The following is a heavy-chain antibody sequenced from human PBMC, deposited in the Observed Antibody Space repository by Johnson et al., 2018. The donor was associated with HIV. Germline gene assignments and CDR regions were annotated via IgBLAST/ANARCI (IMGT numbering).Heavy chain of an antibody. D-gene: IGHD4-17*01. Sequence: VQLVESGGGLVQPGGSLRLSCAASVFTFSSYEMNWVRQAPGKGLEWVSYISSSGSTIYYADSVKGRFTISRDNAKNSLYLQMNSLRAEDTALYYCAKGGYGDYAFLHFDIWGQGTMVTVSS. J-gene: IGHJ3*02. CDR3: AKGGYGDYAFLHFDI. CDR1: VFTFSSYE. CDR2: ISSSGSTI. V-gene: IGHV3-48*03.